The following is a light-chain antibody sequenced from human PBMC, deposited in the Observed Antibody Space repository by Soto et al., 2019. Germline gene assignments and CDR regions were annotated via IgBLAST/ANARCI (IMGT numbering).Light chain of an antibody. CDR3: QQRSNWWT. CDR2: DAS. Sequence: DIQMTQSPSTLSASVGDRVTITCRASQSISSWLAWYQQKPGKAPKLLIYDASSLESGVPSRFSGSGSGTEFTLTISSLQPDDFAVYYCQQRSNWWTFGQGTKVDIK. J-gene: IGKJ1*01. V-gene: IGKV1-5*01. CDR1: QSISSW.